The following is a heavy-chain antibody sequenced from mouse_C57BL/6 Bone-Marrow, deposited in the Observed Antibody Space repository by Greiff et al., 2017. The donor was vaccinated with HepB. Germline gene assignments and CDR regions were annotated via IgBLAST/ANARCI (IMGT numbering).Heavy chain of an antibody. Sequence: QVQLQQPGAELVRPGTSVKLSCKASGYTFTSYRMHWVKQRPGQGLDWIGVIDPSDSYTNYNQKFKGKATLTVDTSSSTAYMQLISLTSEDSAVYYCERQLRLLSAWFAYWGQGTLVTVSA. CDR2: IDPSDSYT. CDR1: GYTFTSYR. CDR3: ERQLRLLSAWFAY. D-gene: IGHD3-2*02. V-gene: IGHV1-59*01. J-gene: IGHJ3*01.